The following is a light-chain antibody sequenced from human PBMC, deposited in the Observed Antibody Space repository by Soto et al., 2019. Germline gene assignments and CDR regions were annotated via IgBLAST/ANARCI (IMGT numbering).Light chain of an antibody. CDR1: QSVSSN. CDR2: GAS. Sequence: EIVMTQSPATLSVSPGERATLSCRASQSVSSNLAWYHQKPGQAPRLLIYGASTRATGIPARFSGSGSVTEFTLTISSLQSEDFAVYYCQQYNNWPPCTFGQGTKLEIK. J-gene: IGKJ2*02. V-gene: IGKV3-15*01. CDR3: QQYNNWPPCT.